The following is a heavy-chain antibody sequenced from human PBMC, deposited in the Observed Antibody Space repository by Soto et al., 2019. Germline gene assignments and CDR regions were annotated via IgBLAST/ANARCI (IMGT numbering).Heavy chain of an antibody. CDR2: INPNSGGT. D-gene: IGHD2-15*01. V-gene: IGHV1-2*04. CDR3: AFSGGSCCNRFDP. Sequence: GASVKVSCKASGYTFTGYYMHCVRQAPGQGLEWMGWINPNSGGTNYAQKFQGWVTMTRDTSISTAYMELSRLRSDDTAVYYCAFSGGSCCNRFDPWGQGTLVTVSS. J-gene: IGHJ5*02. CDR1: GYTFTGYY.